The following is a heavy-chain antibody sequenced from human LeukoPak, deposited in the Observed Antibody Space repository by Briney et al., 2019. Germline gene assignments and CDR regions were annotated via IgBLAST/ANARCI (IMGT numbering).Heavy chain of an antibody. D-gene: IGHD3-3*01. CDR3: AKVVDFWSGKGYFDY. Sequence: GGSLRLSCAASGFTFSTYAMSWVRQAPGKGLEWVSAISVSAASTYYAVSVNGRFPVSRDNSKNTLYLQMSSLRAEDTAVYYCAKVVDFWSGKGYFDYWGQGTLVTVSS. V-gene: IGHV3-23*01. CDR1: GFTFSTYA. J-gene: IGHJ4*02. CDR2: ISVSAAST.